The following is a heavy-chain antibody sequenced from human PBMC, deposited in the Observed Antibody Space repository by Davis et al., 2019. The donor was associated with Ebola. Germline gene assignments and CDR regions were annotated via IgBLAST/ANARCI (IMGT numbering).Heavy chain of an antibody. D-gene: IGHD2-8*01. CDR2: IYYSGST. V-gene: IGHV4-59*11. Sequence: PSETLSLTCTVSGGSISSHYWSWIRQPPGKGLEWIGYIYYSGSTNYNPSLKSRVTISVDTSKNQFSLKLSSVTAADTAVYYCARDCHGKRMLSFCMDVWGKGTTVTVSS. J-gene: IGHJ6*03. CDR3: ARDCHGKRMLSFCMDV. CDR1: GGSISSHY.